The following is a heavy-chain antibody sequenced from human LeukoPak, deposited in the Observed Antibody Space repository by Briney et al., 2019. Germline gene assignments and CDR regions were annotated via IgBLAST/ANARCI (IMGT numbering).Heavy chain of an antibody. CDR1: GFTFSDHY. D-gene: IGHD3-22*01. CDR3: ARDLFGYDIDY. J-gene: IGHJ4*02. Sequence: GGSLRLSCAASGFTFSDHYMDWVRQAPGKGLEWVGRTRNKANSYTTEYAAPVKGRFTISRDDSKNSLYLQMNSLKTEDTAVYYCARDLFGYDIDYWGQGTLVTVSS. CDR2: TRNKANSYTT. V-gene: IGHV3-72*01.